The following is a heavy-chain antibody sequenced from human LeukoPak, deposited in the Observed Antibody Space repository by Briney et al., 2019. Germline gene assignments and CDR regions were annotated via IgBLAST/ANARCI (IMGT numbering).Heavy chain of an antibody. V-gene: IGHV3-30*03. CDR3: ARGSSSWYIGAFDI. CDR2: ISFDGSDK. Sequence: PGGSLRLSCAASGFTFSDYGMHWVRQAPGKGLEWVAVISFDGSDKYYADSVKGRFTISRDNSKNTLYLQMNSLRAEDTAVYYCARGSSSWYIGAFDIWGQGTMVTVSS. D-gene: IGHD6-13*01. J-gene: IGHJ3*02. CDR1: GFTFSDYG.